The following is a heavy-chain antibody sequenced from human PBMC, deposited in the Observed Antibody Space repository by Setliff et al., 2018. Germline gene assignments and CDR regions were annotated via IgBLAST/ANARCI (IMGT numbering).Heavy chain of an antibody. CDR3: ARGRPYSDINWYFDL. V-gene: IGHV1-2*02. CDR2: MNPNTGGT. J-gene: IGHJ2*01. Sequence: ASVKVSCKASGYTFTGYYMHWVRQAPGQGLEWMGWMNPNTGGTTYAQACQARITMTRDTSISTAYMELSRLTSDDSAVYYCARGRPYSDINWYFDLWGRGTLVTVSS. D-gene: IGHD6-13*01. CDR1: GYTFTGYY.